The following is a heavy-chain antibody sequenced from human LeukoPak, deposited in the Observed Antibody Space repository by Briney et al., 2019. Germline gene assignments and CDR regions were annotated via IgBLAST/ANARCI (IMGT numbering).Heavy chain of an antibody. D-gene: IGHD6-6*01. J-gene: IGHJ4*02. V-gene: IGHV4-34*01. CDR3: ARGRIAARLGLDY. Sequence: SETLSLTCTVSGGSISSYYWSWIRQPPGKGLEWIGEINHSGSTNYNPSLKSRVTISVDTSKIQFSLKLSSVTAADTAVYYCARGRIAARLGLDYWGQGTLVTVSS. CDR2: INHSGST. CDR1: GGSISSYY.